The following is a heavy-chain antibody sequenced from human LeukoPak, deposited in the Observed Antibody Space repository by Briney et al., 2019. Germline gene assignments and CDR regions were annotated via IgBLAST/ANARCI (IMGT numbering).Heavy chain of an antibody. CDR3: ARGSMSGYWYFDL. Sequence: SETLSLTCTVSGGSISSYYWSWIRQPPPEGLEWIGYIYYSGSTNYNPSLKSRVTISVDTSKNQFSLKLSSVTAADTAVYYYARGSMSGYWYFDLWGRGTLVTVSP. CDR2: IYYSGST. J-gene: IGHJ2*01. CDR1: GGSISSYY. D-gene: IGHD3-10*02. V-gene: IGHV4-59*12.